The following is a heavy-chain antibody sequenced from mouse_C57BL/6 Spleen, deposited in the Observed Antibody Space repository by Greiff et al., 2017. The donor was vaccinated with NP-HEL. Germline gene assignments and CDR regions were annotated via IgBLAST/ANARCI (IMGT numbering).Heavy chain of an antibody. J-gene: IGHJ4*01. D-gene: IGHD2-4*01. CDR1: GFTFSDYG. Sequence: EVKLVESGGGLVKPGGSLKLSCAASGFTFSDYGMHWVRQAPEKGLEWVAYISSGSSTIYYADTVKGRFTISRDNAKNTLFLQMTSLRSEDTAMYYCARPGDYDHPYAMDDWGQGTSVTVSS. CDR2: ISSGSSTI. CDR3: ARPGDYDHPYAMDD. V-gene: IGHV5-17*01.